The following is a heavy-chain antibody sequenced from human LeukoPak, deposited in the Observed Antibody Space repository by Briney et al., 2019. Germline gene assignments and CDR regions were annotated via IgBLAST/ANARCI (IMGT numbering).Heavy chain of an antibody. V-gene: IGHV3-7*05. CDR1: GGSISSYY. D-gene: IGHD2-2*01. J-gene: IGHJ6*02. CDR2: INQDGSEK. Sequence: ETLSLTCTVSGGSISSYYWSWVRQAPGKGLEWVANINQDGSEKYYVDSVEGRFTISRDNAKNSLYLQMNNLGAEDTAVYYCARHGVVVYYYTMDVWGQGTTVTVSS. CDR3: ARHGVVVYYYTMDV.